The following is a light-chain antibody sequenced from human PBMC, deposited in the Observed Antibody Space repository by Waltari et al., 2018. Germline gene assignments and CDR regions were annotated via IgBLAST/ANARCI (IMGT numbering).Light chain of an antibody. V-gene: IGLV3-1*01. CDR2: QDT. J-gene: IGLJ2*01. Sequence: SYELIQPPSVSVSPGQRASITCSAENLGRKYVCWYQQKPGQSPVLIIYQDTERPSGIPGRFYGSNSGNTATMSVSGTQTLDEADYCCQAGDSATVVFGGGTKLTVL. CDR1: NLGRKY. CDR3: QAGDSATVV.